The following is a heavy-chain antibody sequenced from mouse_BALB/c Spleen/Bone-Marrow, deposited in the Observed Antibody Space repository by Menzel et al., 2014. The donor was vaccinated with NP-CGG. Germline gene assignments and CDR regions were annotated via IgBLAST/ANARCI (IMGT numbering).Heavy chain of an antibody. CDR2: INPDSSTI. CDR1: GFDFSGYW. Sequence: EVKLMESGGGLVQPGGSLKLSCAASGFDFSGYWMSWVRQAPGKGLEWIGEINPDSSTINYTPSLKDKFIISRDNAKNTLYLQMSKVRSEDTALYYCALLGNYGYFDVWGAGTTVTVSS. D-gene: IGHD2-1*01. J-gene: IGHJ1*01. V-gene: IGHV4-1*02. CDR3: ALLGNYGYFDV.